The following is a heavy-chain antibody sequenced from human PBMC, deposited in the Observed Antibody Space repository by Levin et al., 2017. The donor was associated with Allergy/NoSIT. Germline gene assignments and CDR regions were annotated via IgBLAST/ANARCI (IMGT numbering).Heavy chain of an antibody. D-gene: IGHD3-10*01. CDR2: IYYSGST. Sequence: SETLSLTCTVSGGSISSGGYYWSWIRQHPGKGLEWIGYIYYSGSTYYNPSLKSRVTISVDTSKNQFSLKLSSVTAADTAVYYCARDSVLLGFDYWGQGTLVTVSS. CDR1: GGSISSGGYY. CDR3: ARDSVLLGFDY. J-gene: IGHJ4*02. V-gene: IGHV4-31*03.